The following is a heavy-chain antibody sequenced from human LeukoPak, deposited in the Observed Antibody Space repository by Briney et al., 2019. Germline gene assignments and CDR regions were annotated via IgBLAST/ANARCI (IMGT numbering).Heavy chain of an antibody. V-gene: IGHV1-8*01. CDR1: GYTFTSYD. Sequence: GASVKVSCKASGYTFTSYDINWVRQATGQGLEWMGWMNPNSGNTGYAQKFQGRVTMTRNTSISTAYMELSSLRSEDTAVYYCARDKGYSGYDSLGGYYYGMDVWGKGTTVTVSS. D-gene: IGHD5-12*01. CDR3: ARDKGYSGYDSLGGYYYGMDV. J-gene: IGHJ6*04. CDR2: MNPNSGNT.